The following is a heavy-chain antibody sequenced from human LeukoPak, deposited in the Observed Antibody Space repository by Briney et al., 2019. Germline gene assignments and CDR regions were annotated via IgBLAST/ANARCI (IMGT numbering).Heavy chain of an antibody. J-gene: IGHJ4*02. Sequence: GASVKVSCKVSGYTLTELSMHWVRQAPGKGLEWMGGFDPEDGETIYAQKFQGRVTMTEDTSTDTAYMELSSLGSEDTAVYYCATLCDRGDCYPGPGYWGQGTLVTVSS. CDR3: ATLCDRGDCYPGPGY. CDR2: FDPEDGET. V-gene: IGHV1-24*01. CDR1: GYTLTELS. D-gene: IGHD2-21*01.